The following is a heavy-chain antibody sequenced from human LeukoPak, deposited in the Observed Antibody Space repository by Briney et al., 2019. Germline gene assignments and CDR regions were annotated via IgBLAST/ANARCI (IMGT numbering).Heavy chain of an antibody. D-gene: IGHD2-2*01. J-gene: IGHJ2*01. CDR1: GYTFATYY. CDR2: ISPNNGGT. CDR3: ARVSRSSTYFNWYFDL. Sequence: APVKVSCKASGYTFATYYIHWVRQAPGQGLEWMGWISPNNGGTHYAQKFQGRVTMTRETSISTVYMELSSLRSDDTAMYYCARVSRSSTYFNWYFDLWGRGTLVTVSS. V-gene: IGHV1-2*02.